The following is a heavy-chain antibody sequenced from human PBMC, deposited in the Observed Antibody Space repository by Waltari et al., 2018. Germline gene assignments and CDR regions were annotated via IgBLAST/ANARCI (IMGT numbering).Heavy chain of an antibody. CDR3: ASLGIAAVHFDY. Sequence: QVQLVQSGAEVKKPGSSVKVSCKASGGTFSSYAISWVRQAPGQGLEWMGRVIPILGIANYAQKFQGRVTITADKSTSTAYMELSSLRSEDTAVYYCASLGIAAVHFDYWGQGTLVTVSS. J-gene: IGHJ4*02. D-gene: IGHD6-13*01. CDR2: VIPILGIA. V-gene: IGHV1-69*04. CDR1: GGTFSSYA.